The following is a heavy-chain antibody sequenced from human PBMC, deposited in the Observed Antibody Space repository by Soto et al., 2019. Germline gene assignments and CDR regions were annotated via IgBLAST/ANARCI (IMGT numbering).Heavy chain of an antibody. CDR1: GFSLTTRGVV. CDR2: IYWVADK. Sequence: QITLKESGPTLVKPTQTLTLTCTFSGFSLTTRGVVVGWIRQPPGKALECLALIYWVADKRYSPSLQSRFSITKDTSKNQVVLTMTNWDPVATATYYCAHIPNYYQYDWFDPLGQGTLVYVS. D-gene: IGHD3-16*01. J-gene: IGHJ5*02. V-gene: IGHV2-5*02. CDR3: AHIPNYYQYDWFDP.